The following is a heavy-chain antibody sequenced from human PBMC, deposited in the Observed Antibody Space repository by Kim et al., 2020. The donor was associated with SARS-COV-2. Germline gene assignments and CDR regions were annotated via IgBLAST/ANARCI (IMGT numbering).Heavy chain of an antibody. J-gene: IGHJ4*02. CDR2: IYYNGNT. CDR1: GGSISSYY. D-gene: IGHD3-22*01. V-gene: IGHV4-59*01. Sequence: SETLSLTCTVSGGSISSYYWTWIRQPPGKGLEWIGYIYYNGNTNYNPSLKSRVTISVDTSKNQFSLKLSSVTAADTAIYYCARQVLDYYYDSSGYYLDYWGQGTLVTVSS. CDR3: ARQVLDYYYDSSGYYLDY.